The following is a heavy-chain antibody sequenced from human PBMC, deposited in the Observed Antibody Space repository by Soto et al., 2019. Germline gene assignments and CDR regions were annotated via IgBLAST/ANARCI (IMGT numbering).Heavy chain of an antibody. CDR1: GYTFTSYG. D-gene: IGHD3-3*01. CDR3: ARDGPDFWSGYYIYGMDV. J-gene: IGHJ6*02. V-gene: IGHV1-18*01. Sequence: ASVKVSCKASGYTFTSYGISRVRQAPGQGLEWMGWISAYNGNTNYAQKLQGRVTMTTDTSTSTAYMELRSLRSDDTAVYYCARDGPDFWSGYYIYGMDVWGQGTTVTVS. CDR2: ISAYNGNT.